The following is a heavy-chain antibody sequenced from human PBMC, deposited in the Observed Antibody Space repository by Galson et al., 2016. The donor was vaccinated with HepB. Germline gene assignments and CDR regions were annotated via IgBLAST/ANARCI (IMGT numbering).Heavy chain of an antibody. V-gene: IGHV3-21*01. CDR1: GFSFSSYA. CDR2: ISGSSDST. D-gene: IGHD4-17*01. J-gene: IGHJ4*02. Sequence: SLRLSCAASGFSFSSYAMTWVRQTPGKGLEWVVSISGSSDSTTYADSVKGRFTISRDNAKNSLYLQMNSLRAEDTAVYYCARDNGDLDYWGQGTLVTVSS. CDR3: ARDNGDLDY.